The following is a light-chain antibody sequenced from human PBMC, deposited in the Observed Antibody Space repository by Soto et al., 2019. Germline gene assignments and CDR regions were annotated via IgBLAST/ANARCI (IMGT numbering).Light chain of an antibody. V-gene: IGKV3-11*01. CDR3: QQYRSWPRT. J-gene: IGKJ1*01. Sequence: EIVLTQSPATLSLSPRERATLSCRASQSINRHLAWYQQKPGQAPRLLILDASDRATGMPARFSGSGSGTDFTLTISSLEPEDFAVYYCQQYRSWPRTFGQGSRVEIK. CDR2: DAS. CDR1: QSINRH.